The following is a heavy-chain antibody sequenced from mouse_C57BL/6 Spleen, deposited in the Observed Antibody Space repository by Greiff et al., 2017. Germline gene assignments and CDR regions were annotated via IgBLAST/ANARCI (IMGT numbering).Heavy chain of an antibody. J-gene: IGHJ1*03. CDR3: AREWVYSKGGYFDV. CDR2: ILPGSGST. D-gene: IGHD2-5*01. Sequence: QVQLQQSGAELMKPGASVKLSCKATGYTFTGYWIEWVKQRPGHGLEWIGEILPGSGSTNYNEKFKGNATFTADTSSNTAYIQLSSLTTEDSAIYYCAREWVYSKGGYFDVWGTGTTVTVSS. CDR1: GYTFTGYW. V-gene: IGHV1-9*01.